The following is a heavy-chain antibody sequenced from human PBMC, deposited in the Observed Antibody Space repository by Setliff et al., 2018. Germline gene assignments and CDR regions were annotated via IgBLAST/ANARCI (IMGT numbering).Heavy chain of an antibody. Sequence: SCKASRGTFSSYGITWVRQAPGQGLEWMGGIIPIFGTTDYAQKFQGRVTITTDESTSTAYMEMSSLRSEDTAVYYCARERGDIVSTTSYYYYMDVWGKGTTVTVSS. CDR3: ARERGDIVSTTSYYYYMDV. CDR2: IIPIFGTT. D-gene: IGHD5-12*01. CDR1: RGTFSSYG. V-gene: IGHV1-69*05. J-gene: IGHJ6*03.